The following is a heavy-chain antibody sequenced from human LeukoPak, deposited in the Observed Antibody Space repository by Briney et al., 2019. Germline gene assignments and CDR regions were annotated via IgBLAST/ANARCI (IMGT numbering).Heavy chain of an antibody. J-gene: IGHJ6*03. D-gene: IGHD5-18*01. CDR3: AREGRYRYGYNEYHLYMDI. CDR2: IYYTGST. V-gene: IGHV4-59*12. Sequence: SETLSLTCTVSGGSISGYYWSWIRQSPGKGLESLGYIYYTGSTNYNPSLKSRVTMSVDTSNNQFSLKLSSVTAAETAVYYCAREGRYRYGYNEYHLYMDIWGKGTTVTVSS. CDR1: GGSISGYY.